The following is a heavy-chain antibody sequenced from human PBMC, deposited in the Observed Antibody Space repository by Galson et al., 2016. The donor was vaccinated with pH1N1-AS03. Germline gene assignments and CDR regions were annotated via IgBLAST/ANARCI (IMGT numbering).Heavy chain of an antibody. J-gene: IGHJ6*02. CDR1: GYTFTSYD. V-gene: IGHV1-8*01. Sequence: VKVSCKASGYTFTSYDINWVRQATGQGLEWMGWMNPNGGNTGYAQKFQGRVTMTRNTSISTAYMELSSLRSEDTAVYYCASRCSSSSCLYYYYGMDVWGQGPTVTVSS. CDR3: ASRCSSSSCLYYYYGMDV. D-gene: IGHD2-2*01. CDR2: MNPNGGNT.